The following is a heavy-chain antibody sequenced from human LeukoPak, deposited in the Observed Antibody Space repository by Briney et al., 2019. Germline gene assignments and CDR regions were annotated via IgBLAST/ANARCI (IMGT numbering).Heavy chain of an antibody. Sequence: GASVKVSCKASGYTFTSYGMSWVRQAPGQGLEWMGWISADNGNTNYAQKLQGRVTMNKDKSTSTAYMERRSLRADVTAEYSCAREIRLQFPDYWGQGTLVTVSS. D-gene: IGHD5-18*01. V-gene: IGHV1-18*01. CDR3: AREIRLQFPDY. CDR2: ISADNGNT. CDR1: GYTFTSYG. J-gene: IGHJ4*02.